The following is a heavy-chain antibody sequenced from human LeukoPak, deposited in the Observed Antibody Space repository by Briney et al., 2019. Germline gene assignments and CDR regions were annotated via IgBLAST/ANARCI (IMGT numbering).Heavy chain of an antibody. V-gene: IGHV3-7*01. CDR3: AREAGGYSYATHLDY. D-gene: IGHD5-18*01. CDR1: GFTLSNYW. CDR2: IREDGSEK. J-gene: IGHJ4*02. Sequence: PGGSLRLSCAASGFTLSNYWMSWVRQAPGKGLEWVANIREDGSEKYYADSVKGRFTISRDNAKNSLFLQMNSLRAEDTAVYYCAREAGGYSYATHLDYWGQGTLVTVSS.